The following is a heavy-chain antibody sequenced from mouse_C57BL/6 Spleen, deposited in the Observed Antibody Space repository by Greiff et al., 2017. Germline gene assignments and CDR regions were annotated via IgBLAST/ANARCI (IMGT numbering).Heavy chain of an antibody. D-gene: IGHD2-5*01. Sequence: QVQLQQPGAELVMPGASVKLSCKASGYTFTSYWMHWVKQRPGQGLEWIGEIDPSDSYTYYNQKFKGKSTLTVDKSSSTAYMQLSSLTSEDSAVYYCARAYYSNYEAWFAYWGQGTLVTVSA. CDR2: IDPSDSYT. V-gene: IGHV1-69*01. CDR3: ARAYYSNYEAWFAY. J-gene: IGHJ3*01. CDR1: GYTFTSYW.